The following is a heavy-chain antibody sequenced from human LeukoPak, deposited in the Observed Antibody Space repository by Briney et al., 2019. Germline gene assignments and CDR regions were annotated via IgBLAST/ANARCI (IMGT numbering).Heavy chain of an antibody. CDR1: GFTFSSYE. V-gene: IGHV3-48*03. Sequence: GGSLRLSCAASGFTFSSYEMNWVRQAPGKGLEWVSYISSSGSTIYYADSVKGRFTISRDNAKNSLYLQMNSLRAEDTAVYYCARISSLSDYWGQGTLVTVSS. CDR2: ISSSGSTI. J-gene: IGHJ4*02. CDR3: ARISSLSDY.